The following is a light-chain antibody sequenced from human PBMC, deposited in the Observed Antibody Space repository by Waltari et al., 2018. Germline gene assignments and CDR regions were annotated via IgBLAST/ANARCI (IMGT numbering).Light chain of an antibody. Sequence: EIVLPQSPGTLSLSPGERATLPCRSSASVSSSHLAWYQQKPGQAPRLLIYAESYRATGIPDRFSGSGSGTDFTLTISRLEPEDFAVYYCQQFGSSPFTFGGGTKVEIK. CDR3: QQFGSSPFT. V-gene: IGKV3-20*01. CDR2: AES. J-gene: IGKJ4*01. CDR1: ASVSSSH.